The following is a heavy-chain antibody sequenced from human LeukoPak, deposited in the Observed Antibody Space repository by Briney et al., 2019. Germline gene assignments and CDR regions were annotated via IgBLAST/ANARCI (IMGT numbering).Heavy chain of an antibody. V-gene: IGHV3-48*01. J-gene: IGHJ3*02. CDR3: ARDQKWTPKSDAFDI. Sequence: PGGSLRLSCAASGFTFSDYEMNWVRQAPGKGLEWLSHISVSGTTIHYADSVKGRFTISRDNAKNTLYLQMNSLRAEDTAVYYCARDQKWTPKSDAFDIWGQGTMVTVSS. D-gene: IGHD1-26*01. CDR2: ISVSGTTI. CDR1: GFTFSDYE.